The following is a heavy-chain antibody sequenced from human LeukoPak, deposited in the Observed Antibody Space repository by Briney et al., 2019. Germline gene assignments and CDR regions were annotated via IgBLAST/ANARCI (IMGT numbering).Heavy chain of an antibody. CDR1: GFTFDDYG. CDR2: INWNGGST. Sequence: PGRSLRLSCAASGFTFDDYGMSWVRQAPGKGLEWVSGINWNGGSTGYADSVKGRFTISRDNAKNSLYLQMNSLRAEDTALYYCARRHDYITTRIAVAGRAHFDYWGQGTLVTVSS. J-gene: IGHJ4*02. V-gene: IGHV3-20*04. CDR3: ARRHDYITTRIAVAGRAHFDY. D-gene: IGHD6-19*01.